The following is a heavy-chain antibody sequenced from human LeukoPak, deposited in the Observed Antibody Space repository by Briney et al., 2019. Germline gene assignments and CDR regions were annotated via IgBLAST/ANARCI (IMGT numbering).Heavy chain of an antibody. V-gene: IGHV3-23*01. CDR1: GFTFSSYG. CDR2: ISGSGGST. D-gene: IGHD6-19*01. Sequence: GGSLRLSCAASGFTFSSYGMSWVRQAPGKGLEWVSAISGSGGSTYYADSVKGRFTISRDNSKNTLYLQMNSLRAEDTAVYYCASKGGVAGWGYYYYYMDVWGKGTTVTVSS. J-gene: IGHJ6*03. CDR3: ASKGGVAGWGYYYYYMDV.